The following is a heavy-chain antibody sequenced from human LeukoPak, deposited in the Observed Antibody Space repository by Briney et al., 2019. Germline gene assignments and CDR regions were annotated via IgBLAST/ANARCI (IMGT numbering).Heavy chain of an antibody. CDR2: ISGSGGST. D-gene: IGHD6-13*01. CDR3: AKVVFRVAAGDY. V-gene: IGHV3-23*01. Sequence: GGSLRLSCAASGFAFSSYAMSWVRQAPGKGLECVSAISGSGGSTYYADSVKGRFTISRDNSKNTLYLQMNSLRAEDTAVYYCAKVVFRVAAGDYWGQGTLVTVSS. J-gene: IGHJ4*02. CDR1: GFAFSSYA.